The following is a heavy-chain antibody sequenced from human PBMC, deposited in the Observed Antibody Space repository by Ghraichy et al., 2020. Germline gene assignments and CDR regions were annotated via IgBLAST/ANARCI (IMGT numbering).Heavy chain of an antibody. J-gene: IGHJ6*02. D-gene: IGHD3-10*01. CDR3: ARGGAEGSGAYYGMDV. Sequence: GGSLRRSCAASGFTFSSYWMHWVRQAPGKGLVWVSRMNSDGSRITYADSVKGRFTISRDNAKNMLYLQMNSLGAEDTAVYYCARGGAEGSGAYYGMDVWGQGTTVTVSS. CDR2: MNSDGSRI. CDR1: GFTFSSYW. V-gene: IGHV3-74*01.